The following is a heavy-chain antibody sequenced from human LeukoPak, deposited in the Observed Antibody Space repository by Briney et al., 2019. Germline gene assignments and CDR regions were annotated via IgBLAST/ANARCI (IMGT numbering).Heavy chain of an antibody. CDR2: IIDTGGRT. J-gene: IGHJ4*02. CDR1: GFTFSSHA. D-gene: IGHD3-22*01. CDR3: AKETYSYDSSGYSDTAFDH. Sequence: PGGSLRLSCAASGFTFSSHAMNRVRQAPGKGLEWVSSIIDTGGRTYYADSVKGRFIISRDNSKNTLYLQMNSLGAEDTAIYYCAKETYSYDSSGYSDTAFDHWGQGTLVTVSS. V-gene: IGHV3-23*01.